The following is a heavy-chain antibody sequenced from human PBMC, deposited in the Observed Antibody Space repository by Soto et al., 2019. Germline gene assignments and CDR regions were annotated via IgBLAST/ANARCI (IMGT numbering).Heavy chain of an antibody. D-gene: IGHD2-21*02. CDR3: AREKVGTTFFDT. CDR2: IYPSVSS. CDR1: GFAISRGYY. V-gene: IGHV4-38-2*02. J-gene: IGHJ4*02. Sequence: PSETLSLTCSVSGFAISRGYYWSWARQPPGKGLEWIGSIYPSVSSYHNPSLATRLGLSIDASKNQFALNLTSVTAADTALYFCAREKVGTTFFDTWGQGIQVTVSS.